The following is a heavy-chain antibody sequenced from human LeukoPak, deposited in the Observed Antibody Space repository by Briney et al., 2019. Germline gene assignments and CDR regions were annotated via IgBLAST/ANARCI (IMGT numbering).Heavy chain of an antibody. D-gene: IGHD3-10*01. V-gene: IGHV4-59*08. CDR3: ATRGY. Sequence: PSETLSLTCTVSGGSISSDYWQWLRQPPGKGLEWIAYIYNSGSNNYNPSLKSRVTISIDTSKNQFSLKLTSMTAADTAVYYCATRGYWGQGTLVTVSS. J-gene: IGHJ4*02. CDR2: IYNSGSN. CDR1: GGSISSDY.